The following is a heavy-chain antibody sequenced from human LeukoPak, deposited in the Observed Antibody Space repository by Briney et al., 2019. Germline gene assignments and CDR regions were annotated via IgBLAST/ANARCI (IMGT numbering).Heavy chain of an antibody. V-gene: IGHV4-39*02. J-gene: IGHJ4*02. Sequence: SETLSLTCTVSGGSISSSTYYWGWIRQPPGKGLEWVGSIYYSGTTYYSPSLRSRVTISVDTSKNQFSLKVSSVTAADTGVYYCAKDSWSGTGYFDYWGQGTLATVSS. CDR1: GGSISSSTYY. D-gene: IGHD3-3*01. CDR2: IYYSGTT. CDR3: AKDSWSGTGYFDY.